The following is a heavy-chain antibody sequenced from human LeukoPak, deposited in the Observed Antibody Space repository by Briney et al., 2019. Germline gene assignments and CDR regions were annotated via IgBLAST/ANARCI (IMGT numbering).Heavy chain of an antibody. CDR1: GFTFNTFG. D-gene: IGHD4-23*01. J-gene: IGHJ4*02. CDR2: ISYDGSNK. V-gene: IGHV3-30*12. Sequence: HPGGSLRLSCAVSGFTFNTFGMHWVRQAPGKGLEWVAVISYDGSNKYYADSVKGRFTISRDNSKNTLYLQMNSLRAEDTAVYYCARESGGTDFDYWGQGTLVTVSS. CDR3: ARESGGTDFDY.